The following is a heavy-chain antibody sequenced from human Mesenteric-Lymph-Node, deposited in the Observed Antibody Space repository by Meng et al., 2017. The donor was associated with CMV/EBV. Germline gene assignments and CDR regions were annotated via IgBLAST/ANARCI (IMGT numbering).Heavy chain of an antibody. Sequence: GSIKGRNYYVGWIGQPPGKGLKGIGTIYYSGSTYYNPSLKGRVTVSVDTSKNQFSLNLKSVTAADTAVYYCARLRGRSGAAAGLWDYWGQGTLVTVSS. CDR3: ARLRGRSGAAAGLWDY. CDR1: GSIKGRNYY. D-gene: IGHD6-13*01. CDR2: IYYSGST. V-gene: IGHV4-39*01. J-gene: IGHJ4*02.